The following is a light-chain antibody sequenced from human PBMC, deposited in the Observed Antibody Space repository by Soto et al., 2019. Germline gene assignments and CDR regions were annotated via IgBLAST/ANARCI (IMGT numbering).Light chain of an antibody. Sequence: QSVLTQPPSVSAAPGQRVTISCSGGRSNIGNYYVSWYHQLPGTAHKVLIFDNDKRPSGIPDRFSGSKSGTSATLAITGIQTGDGGEYSCGAWDDSLNVYLFGGGTKVTVL. J-gene: IGLJ1*01. V-gene: IGLV1-51*01. CDR2: DND. CDR3: GAWDDSLNVYL. CDR1: RSNIGNYY.